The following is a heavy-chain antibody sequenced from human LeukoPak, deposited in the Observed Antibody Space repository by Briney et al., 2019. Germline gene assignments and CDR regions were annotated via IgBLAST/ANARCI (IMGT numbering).Heavy chain of an antibody. D-gene: IGHD3-16*01. J-gene: IGHJ3*01. CDR3: ARPAYTAAYDL. CDR1: GFAFSSYS. CDR2: ISSSSSYI. V-gene: IGHV3-21*06. Sequence: GGSLRLSCAASGFAFSSYSMNWVRQAPGKGLEWVSSISSSSSYIYYADSVKGRFTISRDNAKSSLYLQMNSLGAEDTAVYYCARPAYTAAYDLWGQGTLVTVSS.